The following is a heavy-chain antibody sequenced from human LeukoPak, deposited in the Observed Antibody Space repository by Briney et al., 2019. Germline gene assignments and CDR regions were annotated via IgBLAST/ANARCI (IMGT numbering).Heavy chain of an antibody. J-gene: IGHJ5*02. CDR1: GGTFISYA. V-gene: IGHV1-69*05. CDR3: AREGSSSWYSGTWFDR. Sequence: SVKVSCKASGGTFISYAISWVRQAPGQGLEWMGRIIPIFGTANYAQKFQGRVTITTDESTSTAYMELSSLRSEDTAVYYCAREGSSSWYSGTWFDRWGQGTLVTVSS. CDR2: IIPIFGTA. D-gene: IGHD6-13*01.